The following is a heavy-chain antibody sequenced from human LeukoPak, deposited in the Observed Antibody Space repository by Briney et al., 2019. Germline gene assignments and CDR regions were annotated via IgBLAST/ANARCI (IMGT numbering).Heavy chain of an antibody. CDR2: IRQDGSEI. V-gene: IGHV3-7*01. J-gene: IGHJ4*02. Sequence: GGSLRLSCAASGFTFSDYWMSWVRLAPGKGLEWVAKIRQDGSEIYYVDSVRGRFTISRDNAKNSLYLQMNTLRGEDTATYYCTRDERWGQGTQVTVSS. CDR1: GFTFSDYW. CDR3: TRDER.